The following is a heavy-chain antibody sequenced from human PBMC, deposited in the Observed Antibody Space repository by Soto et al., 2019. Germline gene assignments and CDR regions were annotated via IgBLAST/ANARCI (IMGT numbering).Heavy chain of an antibody. J-gene: IGHJ6*02. CDR3: ARDGDCSGGSCYYYYGMDV. V-gene: IGHV3-30-3*01. CDR2: ISYDGSNK. D-gene: IGHD2-15*01. Sequence: QVQLVESGGGVVQPGRSLRLSCAASGFTFSSYAMHWVRQAPGKGLEWVAVISYDGSNKYYADSVKGRFTISRDNSKNTLYLQMNSVRAEDTAVYYCARDGDCSGGSCYYYYGMDVWGQGTTVTVSS. CDR1: GFTFSSYA.